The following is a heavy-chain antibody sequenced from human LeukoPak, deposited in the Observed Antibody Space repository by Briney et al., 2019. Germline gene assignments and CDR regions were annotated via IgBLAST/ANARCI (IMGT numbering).Heavy chain of an antibody. V-gene: IGHV1-69*13. CDR2: IIPIFGTA. Sequence: ASVKVSCKASGGTFSSYAISWVRQAPGQGLEWMGGIIPIFGTANYAQKFQGRVTITADESTSTAYMELSSLRSEDTAVYYCARGTNYYDSSGYYYEFDYWGQGTLVTVSS. CDR1: GGTFSSYA. J-gene: IGHJ4*02. CDR3: ARGTNYYDSSGYYYEFDY. D-gene: IGHD3-22*01.